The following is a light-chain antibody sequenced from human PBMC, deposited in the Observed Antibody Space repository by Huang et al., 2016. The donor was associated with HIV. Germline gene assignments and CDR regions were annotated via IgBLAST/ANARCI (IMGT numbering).Light chain of an antibody. Sequence: DVVMTQSPLSLSVTLGQPASISCKSSQSLVHSDGNTYLNWFQQRPGQSPRRLIYKVSNRDSGVPDRFSGSGSGTYFTLNITRVEAEDVGLYYCMQGTQWPSLTFGGGTQVEIK. CDR3: MQGTQWPSLT. V-gene: IGKV2-30*02. J-gene: IGKJ4*02. CDR1: QSLVHSDGNTY. CDR2: KVS.